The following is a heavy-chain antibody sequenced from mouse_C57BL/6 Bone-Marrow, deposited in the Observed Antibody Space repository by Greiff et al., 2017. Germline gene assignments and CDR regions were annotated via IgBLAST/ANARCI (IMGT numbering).Heavy chain of an antibody. CDR2: IDPSDSYT. Sequence: QVQLQQPGAELVMPGASVKLSCKASGYTFTSYWMHWVKQRPGQGLEWIGEIDPSDSYTNYNQKFKGKSTLTVDKSSSTAYMQLSSLTSEDSAVYYCAREKVSTVPYWYFDVGGTGTTVTVSS. J-gene: IGHJ1*03. CDR1: GYTFTSYW. D-gene: IGHD1-1*01. CDR3: AREKVSTVPYWYFDV. V-gene: IGHV1-69*01.